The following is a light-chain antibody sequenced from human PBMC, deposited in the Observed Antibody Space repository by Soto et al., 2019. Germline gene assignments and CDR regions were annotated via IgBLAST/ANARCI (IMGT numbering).Light chain of an antibody. CDR3: QQYNSYSPCT. CDR2: DAS. Sequence: DIQMTQSPSTLSASVGDRVTITCRASQSISSWLAWYQQKPRKAPKLLIYDASSLESGVPSRFSGSGSGTEFTLTISSLQPDDFATYYCQQYNSYSPCTFGQGTKVEIK. CDR1: QSISSW. J-gene: IGKJ1*01. V-gene: IGKV1-5*01.